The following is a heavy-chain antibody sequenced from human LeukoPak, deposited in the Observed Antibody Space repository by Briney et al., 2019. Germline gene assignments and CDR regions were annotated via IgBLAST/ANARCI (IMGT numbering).Heavy chain of an antibody. CDR1: GYTFSTYS. V-gene: IGHV7-4-1*02. CDR2: INTNTGNP. CDR3: ARGPSFGDHALYDY. D-gene: IGHD4-17*01. Sequence: ASVKVSCKASGYTFSTYSISWVRQAPGQGLEWMGWINTNTGNPTYAQGFTGRFVFSLDTSVSTAYLQISSLKAEDTAVYYCARGPSFGDHALYDYWGQGTPVTVSS. J-gene: IGHJ4*02.